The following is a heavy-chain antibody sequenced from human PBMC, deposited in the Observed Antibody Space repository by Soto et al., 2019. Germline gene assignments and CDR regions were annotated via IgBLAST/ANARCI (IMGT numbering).Heavy chain of an antibody. CDR2: ISSNGVGT. Sequence: YVSGISSNGVGTYYANSVQGRFTISRDNSKNTVYLQMGSLRPEDMAVYYCARRARPGFYYMDVWGKGTTVTVSS. J-gene: IGHJ6*03. V-gene: IGHV3-64*01. CDR3: ARRARPGFYYMDV. D-gene: IGHD6-6*01.